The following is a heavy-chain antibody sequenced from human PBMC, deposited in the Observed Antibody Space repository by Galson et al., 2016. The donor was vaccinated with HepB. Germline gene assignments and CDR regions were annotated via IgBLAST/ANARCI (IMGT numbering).Heavy chain of an antibody. J-gene: IGHJ2*01. D-gene: IGHD5-24*01. V-gene: IGHV3-23*01. CDR3: AKSGGDGYNHWYFDL. CDR2: ISGSGGST. Sequence: SLRLSCAASGFSVSGDYMSWVRQAPGKGLEWVSSISGSGGSTYYADSVKGRFTISRDNSKNTLYLQMSSLRAEDTAVYYCAKSGGDGYNHWYFDLWGRGTLVTVSS. CDR1: GFSVSGDY.